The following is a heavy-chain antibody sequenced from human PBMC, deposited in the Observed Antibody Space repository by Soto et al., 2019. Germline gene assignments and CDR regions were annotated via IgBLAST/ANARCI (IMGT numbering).Heavy chain of an antibody. V-gene: IGHV1-18*01. CDR3: ARHNSQWPNWFDP. J-gene: IGHJ5*02. Sequence: QVQLVQSGAEVKKPGASVKVSCKASGYTFTSYGISWVRQAPGQGLEWVGWISGYDDNTDYAYKFRGRVTMTTDTSTNTAYMDLRSLRFDDTAVYYCARHNSQWPNWFDPWGQGTPVTVSS. CDR1: GYTFTSYG. D-gene: IGHD1-1*01. CDR2: ISGYDDNT.